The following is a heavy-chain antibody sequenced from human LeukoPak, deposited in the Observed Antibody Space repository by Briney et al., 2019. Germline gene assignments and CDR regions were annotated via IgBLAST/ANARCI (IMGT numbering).Heavy chain of an antibody. CDR1: GGSISSYY. D-gene: IGHD2-15*01. CDR2: IYTSGST. J-gene: IGHJ5*02. V-gene: IGHV4-4*07. Sequence: SETLSLTCTVSGGSISSYYWSWIRQPAGKGLEWIGRIYTSGSTNYNPSPKSRVTMSVDTSKNQFSLKLSSVTAADTAVYYCARALYCSGGSCYVNWFDPWGQGTLVTVSS. CDR3: ARALYCSGGSCYVNWFDP.